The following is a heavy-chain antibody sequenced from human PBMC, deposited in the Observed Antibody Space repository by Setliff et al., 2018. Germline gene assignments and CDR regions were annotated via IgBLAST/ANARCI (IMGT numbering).Heavy chain of an antibody. Sequence: ETLSLTCTVSGGSISSSSYYWGWIRQPPGKGLEWIGTIYHSGTTDYSPSLKSRVTISVDTSKNQFSLKLSSVTAADTAVYYCARDNGGSYVYDAFDVWGQGTMVTVSS. CDR1: GGSISSSSYY. V-gene: IGHV4-39*07. CDR2: IYHSGTT. D-gene: IGHD1-26*01. J-gene: IGHJ3*01. CDR3: ARDNGGSYVYDAFDV.